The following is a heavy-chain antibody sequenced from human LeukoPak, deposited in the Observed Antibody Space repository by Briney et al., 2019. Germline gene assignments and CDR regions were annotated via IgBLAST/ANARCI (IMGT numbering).Heavy chain of an antibody. D-gene: IGHD3-10*01. V-gene: IGHV4-61*01. CDR1: GGSISSSSYY. CDR2: IYYSGST. CDR3: ARDPGGDYFDY. J-gene: IGHJ4*02. Sequence: SETLSLTCTVSGGSISSSSYYWSWIRQPPGKGLEWIGYIYYSGSTNYNPSLKSRVTISVDTSKNQFSLKLSSVTAADTAVYYCARDPGGDYFDYWGQGTLVTVSS.